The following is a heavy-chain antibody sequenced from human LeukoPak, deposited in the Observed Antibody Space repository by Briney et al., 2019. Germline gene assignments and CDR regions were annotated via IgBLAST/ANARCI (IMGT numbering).Heavy chain of an antibody. Sequence: GGSLRLSCAASGFTFSNYAIHWVRQAPGKGLEWVAVISYDGSNKYYADSVKGRFTISRDNAKNSLYLQMNSLRAEDTAVYYCARDSRSYYYDSSGYYSADAFDIWGQGTMVTVSS. V-gene: IGHV3-30-3*01. J-gene: IGHJ3*02. D-gene: IGHD3-22*01. CDR2: ISYDGSNK. CDR1: GFTFSNYA. CDR3: ARDSRSYYYDSSGYYSADAFDI.